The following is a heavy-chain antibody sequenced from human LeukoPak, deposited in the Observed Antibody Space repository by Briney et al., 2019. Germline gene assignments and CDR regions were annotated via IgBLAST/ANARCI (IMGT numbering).Heavy chain of an antibody. V-gene: IGHV3-11*01. CDR2: ISSSGNTI. CDR1: GFTFSDYY. D-gene: IGHD1-26*01. Sequence: PGGSLRLSCAASGFTFSDYYMSWIRQAPGKGLEWVSYISSSGNTIYYADSVKGRFTISRDNSENTLYLQMNSLRGEDTAVYYCARDGYSGSYYRLYYFFMDVWGKGTTVTVSS. CDR3: ARDGYSGSYYRLYYFFMDV. J-gene: IGHJ6*03.